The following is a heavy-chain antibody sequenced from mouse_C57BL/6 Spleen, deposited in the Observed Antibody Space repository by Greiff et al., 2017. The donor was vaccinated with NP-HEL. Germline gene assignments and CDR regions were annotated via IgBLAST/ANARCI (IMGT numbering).Heavy chain of an antibody. D-gene: IGHD1-1*01. CDR3: ARWATVGEDWYFDV. J-gene: IGHJ1*03. CDR1: GYAFSSYW. Sequence: QVQLQQSGAELVKPGASVKISCKASGYAFSSYWMNWVKQRPGKGLEWIGQIYPGDGDTNYNGKFKGKATLTADKSSSTAYMQLSSLTSEDSAVYFCARWATVGEDWYFDVWGTGTTVTVSS. CDR2: IYPGDGDT. V-gene: IGHV1-80*01.